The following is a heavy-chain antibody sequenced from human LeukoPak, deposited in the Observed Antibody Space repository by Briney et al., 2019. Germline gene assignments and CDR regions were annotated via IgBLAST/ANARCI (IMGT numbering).Heavy chain of an antibody. Sequence: SGGSLRLSCAASGFYLLNAWMSWVRQAPGKGLEWVGRIKSRADGETTDYTTPVKGRFTISRDDSKNTLYLQMNSLKTEDTAVYCCSTVYEGTQDAFDIWGQGTTVTVSS. D-gene: IGHD2/OR15-2a*01. CDR1: GFYLLNAW. CDR2: IKSRADGETT. J-gene: IGHJ3*02. CDR3: STVYEGTQDAFDI. V-gene: IGHV3-15*01.